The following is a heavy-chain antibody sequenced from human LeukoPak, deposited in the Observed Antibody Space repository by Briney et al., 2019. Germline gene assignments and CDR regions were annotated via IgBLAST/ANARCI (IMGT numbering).Heavy chain of an antibody. CDR2: IYHSGST. CDR3: ARASGSLLDY. J-gene: IGHJ4*02. Sequence: TLXLTCAVSGGSISSGGYSWSWIRQPPGXXLEWIGYIYHSGSTYYNPSLKSRVTISVDRSKNQFSLKLSSVTAADTAVYYCARASGSLLDYWGQGTLVTVSS. CDR1: GGSISSGGYS. V-gene: IGHV4-30-2*01. D-gene: IGHD3-10*01.